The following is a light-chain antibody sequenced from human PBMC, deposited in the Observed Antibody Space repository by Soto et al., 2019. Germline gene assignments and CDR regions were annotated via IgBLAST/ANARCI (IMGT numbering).Light chain of an antibody. CDR3: QQYGSSQFT. V-gene: IGKV3-20*01. CDR2: GAS. J-gene: IGKJ3*01. CDR1: QSVSSSY. Sequence: EIVLTQSPGTLSLSPGERATLFCRASQSVSSSYLAWYQQKPGQAPRLLIYGASSRATGIPDRFSGSGSGTDFTLTISRLEPEDFAMYYCQQYGSSQFTFGPGTKVDLK.